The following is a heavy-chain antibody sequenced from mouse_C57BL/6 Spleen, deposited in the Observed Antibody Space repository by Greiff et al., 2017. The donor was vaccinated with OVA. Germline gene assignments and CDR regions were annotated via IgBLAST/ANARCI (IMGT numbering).Heavy chain of an antibody. Sequence: DVKLVESGGGLVKPGGSLKLSCAASGFTFSSYAMSWVRQTPEKRLEWVATISDGGSYTYYPDNVKGRFTISRDNAKNNLYLQMSHLKSEDTAMYYCAREDGSLYFDYWGQGTTLTVSS. J-gene: IGHJ2*01. CDR3: AREDGSLYFDY. D-gene: IGHD1-1*01. V-gene: IGHV5-4*01. CDR1: GFTFSSYA. CDR2: ISDGGSYT.